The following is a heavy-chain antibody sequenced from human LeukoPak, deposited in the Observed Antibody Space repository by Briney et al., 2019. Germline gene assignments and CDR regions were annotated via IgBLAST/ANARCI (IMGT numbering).Heavy chain of an antibody. Sequence: GGSLRLSXAASGFTFSSYAMSWVRQAPGKGLEWVSAISGSGGSTYYADSVKGRFTISRDNSKDTLYLQMNSLRAEDTAVYYCAKDHGTGDIVVVPAARWGQGTLVTVSS. CDR3: AKDHGTGDIVVVPAAR. J-gene: IGHJ4*02. CDR2: ISGSGGST. CDR1: GFTFSSYA. D-gene: IGHD2-2*01. V-gene: IGHV3-23*01.